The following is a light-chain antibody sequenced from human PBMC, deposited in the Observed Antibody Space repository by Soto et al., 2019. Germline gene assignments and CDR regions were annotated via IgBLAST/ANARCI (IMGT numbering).Light chain of an antibody. CDR3: QQRSNWPPYT. CDR2: DAS. V-gene: IGKV3-11*01. J-gene: IGKJ2*01. Sequence: EIVLTQSPATLSLSPGERATLSCRASQSVSSYFAWYQQKPGQAPRLLIYDASNRATGLPARFSGSGSGTEFTPTISSLEPEDFAVYYCQQRSNWPPYTFGQGTKLEIK. CDR1: QSVSSY.